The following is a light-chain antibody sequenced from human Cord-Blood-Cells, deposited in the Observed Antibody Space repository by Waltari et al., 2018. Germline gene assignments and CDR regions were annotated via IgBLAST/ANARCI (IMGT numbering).Light chain of an antibody. CDR1: QSVSSY. CDR3: QQRSNWPLT. J-gene: IGKJ3*01. Sequence: ATLPCRASQSVSSYLAWYQQKPGQAPRLLIYDASNRHTGIPARFSGSGSGTDCTLTISSLEPEDFAVYYCQQRSNWPLTFGPGNKVDIK. V-gene: IGKV3-11*01. CDR2: DAS.